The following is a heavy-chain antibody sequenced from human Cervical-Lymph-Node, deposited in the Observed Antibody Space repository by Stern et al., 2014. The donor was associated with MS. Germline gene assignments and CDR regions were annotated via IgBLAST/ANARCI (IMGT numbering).Heavy chain of an antibody. CDR2: IYYSGST. CDR1: GCSVSSGSYY. D-gene: IGHD3-3*01. CDR3: ATHDFWSLKVDY. Sequence: QVQLQESGPALVKPSETLSLTCTVSGCSVSSGSYYWSWIRQPPGKGLEWIGYIYYSGSTNYNPSLKSRVTISVDTSKNQFSLKLSSVTAADTAVYYCATHDFWSLKVDYWGQGTLVTVSS. V-gene: IGHV4-61*01. J-gene: IGHJ4*02.